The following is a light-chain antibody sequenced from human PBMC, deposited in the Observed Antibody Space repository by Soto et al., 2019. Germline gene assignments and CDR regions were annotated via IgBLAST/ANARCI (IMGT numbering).Light chain of an antibody. CDR3: QHYDSSLFT. CDR2: GAS. J-gene: IGKJ3*01. CDR1: QRVSRTY. Sequence: EIVLTQSPCTLSSSPGERATLSCRASQRVSRTYLAGYQQKPGQAPRLIIYGASRRATGIPDRFSGSGSGTDFTLTISRLEPDDFAVYYCQHYDSSLFTFGPGTKVDVK. V-gene: IGKV3-20*01.